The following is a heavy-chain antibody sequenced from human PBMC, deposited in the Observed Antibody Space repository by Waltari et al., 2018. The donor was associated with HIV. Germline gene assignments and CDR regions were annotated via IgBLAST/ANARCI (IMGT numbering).Heavy chain of an antibody. CDR3: ARQGYSDSSGYHYYFDY. CDR2: IYYSGST. V-gene: IGHV4-39*01. D-gene: IGHD3-22*01. J-gene: IGHJ4*02. Sequence: QLQLQESVPGLAKPSETLSLTCTVSGGSISSDTYYWGWIRQPPGKGLEWIGSIYYSGSTYYNPSLKSRVTISIDTSKNQFSLKLSSVTAADTAVYCCARQGYSDSSGYHYYFDYWGQGTLVTVSS. CDR1: GGSISSDTYY.